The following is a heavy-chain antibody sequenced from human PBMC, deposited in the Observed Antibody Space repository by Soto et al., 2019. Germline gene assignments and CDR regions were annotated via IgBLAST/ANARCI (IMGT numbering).Heavy chain of an antibody. CDR2: INPNSGGT. D-gene: IGHD2-15*01. J-gene: IGHJ6*03. CDR3: ARYPGYCSGGSCYGFYYYMDV. V-gene: IGHV1-2*04. CDR1: GYTFTGYY. Sequence: GASVKVSCKASGYTFTGYYMHWVRQAPGQGLEWMGWINPNSGGTNYAQKFQGWVTMTRDTSISTAYMELSRLRSDDTAVYYCARYPGYCSGGSCYGFYYYMDVWGKGTTVTVSS.